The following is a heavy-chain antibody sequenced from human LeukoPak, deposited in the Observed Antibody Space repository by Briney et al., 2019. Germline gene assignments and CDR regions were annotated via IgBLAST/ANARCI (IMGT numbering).Heavy chain of an antibody. V-gene: IGHV4-4*07. Sequence: SETLSLTCTVSGGSISSYYWSWIRQPAGKGLEWIGRIYTSGSTNYNPSLKSRVTMSVDTSKTQFSLKLSSVTAADTAVYYCARWGDGDATNTGFGLGQYYYYYYGMDVWGQGTTVTVSS. CDR2: IYTSGST. J-gene: IGHJ6*02. CDR1: GGSISSYY. CDR3: ARWGDGDATNTGFGLGQYYYYYYGMDV. D-gene: IGHD4-17*01.